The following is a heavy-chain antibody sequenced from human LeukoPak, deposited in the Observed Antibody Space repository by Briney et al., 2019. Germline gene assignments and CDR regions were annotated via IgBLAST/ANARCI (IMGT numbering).Heavy chain of an antibody. CDR3: ARDLEYYYGSGSYYTSGDY. J-gene: IGHJ4*02. Sequence: SETLSLTCSVSGDYINSRNFYWGWIRQPPGKGLEWIGNIDYSGSANYNPSLNSRVTISIDTSKNQFSLKLSSVTAADTAVYYCARDLEYYYGSGSYYTSGDYWGQGTLVTVSS. CDR1: GDYINSRNFY. D-gene: IGHD3-10*01. CDR2: IDYSGSA. V-gene: IGHV4-39*07.